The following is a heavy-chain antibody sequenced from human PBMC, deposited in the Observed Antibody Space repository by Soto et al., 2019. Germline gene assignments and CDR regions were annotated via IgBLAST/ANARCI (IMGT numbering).Heavy chain of an antibody. J-gene: IGHJ3*02. V-gene: IGHV3-23*01. CDR1: GFPFSTYA. CDR2: ISGSGDST. D-gene: IGHD4-17*01. CDR3: ARPRGYGVFDAYDI. Sequence: GGSLRLSCSASGFPFSTYAMSWVRPASGKGLEWVSAISGSGDSTYSADSVRGRFTISRDNSINTLYLQMNNLGYEDTAVYYCARPRGYGVFDAYDIRGQGTMVTV.